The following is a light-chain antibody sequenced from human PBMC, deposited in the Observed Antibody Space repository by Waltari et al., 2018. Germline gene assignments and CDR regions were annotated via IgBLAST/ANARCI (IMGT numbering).Light chain of an antibody. V-gene: IGLV2-23*02. CDR1: SSDVGSSNL. CDR3: YSYAGGRV. Sequence: QSALTQPASVSGSPGQSITISCTGSSSDVGSSNLVSWYLHHPGKAPNLIIYEVTNRPSGVSNRFSGSKSGNTASLTISGLQAEDEADYYCYSYAGGRVFGTGTKVTVL. CDR2: EVT. J-gene: IGLJ1*01.